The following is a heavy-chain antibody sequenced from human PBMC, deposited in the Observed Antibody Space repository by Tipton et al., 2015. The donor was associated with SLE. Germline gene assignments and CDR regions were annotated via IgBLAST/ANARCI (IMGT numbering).Heavy chain of an antibody. D-gene: IGHD4-17*01. CDR1: GGSISSGSYY. J-gene: IGHJ4*02. V-gene: IGHV4-61*09. CDR2: IYIRGST. Sequence: TLSLTCTSSGGSISSGSYYLSWIRQPAGKGLEWMGHIYIRGSTNYNPSLKSRVTISVDTSKNQFSLKLSSVTAADTAVYYCARRGYGVYFFDYWGQGTLVTVSS. CDR3: ARRGYGVYFFDY.